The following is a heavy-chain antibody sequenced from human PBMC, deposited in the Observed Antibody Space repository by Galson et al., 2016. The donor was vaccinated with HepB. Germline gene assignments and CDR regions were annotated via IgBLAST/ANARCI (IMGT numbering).Heavy chain of an antibody. CDR3: ASAIVVVSAPRFDP. CDR2: IKQDGSDK. D-gene: IGHD2-21*01. Sequence: SLRLSCAASAFSFSTYGMSWVRQAPGKGLEWVASIKQDGSDKYYLDSVKGRFTISRDNAKSSVYLQMDSLRADDKAISYCASAIVVVSAPRFDPWGQGTLVTVSS. CDR1: AFSFSTYG. J-gene: IGHJ5*02. V-gene: IGHV3-7*03.